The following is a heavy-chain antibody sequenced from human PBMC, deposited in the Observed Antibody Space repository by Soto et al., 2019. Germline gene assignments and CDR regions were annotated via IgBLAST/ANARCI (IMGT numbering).Heavy chain of an antibody. CDR2: ISYSGRT. CDR1: GGSISSSRYY. D-gene: IGHD2-15*01. J-gene: IGHJ4*02. V-gene: IGHV4-39*01. Sequence: SETLSLTCTVSGGSISSSRYYLGWILHPPGKGLEWIGSISYSGRTYYNPSLKSRVTISVDTSKNQFSLKLSSVTAADTAMYYCERSEDNIPRLDYWGQGTFVTVSS. CDR3: ERSEDNIPRLDY.